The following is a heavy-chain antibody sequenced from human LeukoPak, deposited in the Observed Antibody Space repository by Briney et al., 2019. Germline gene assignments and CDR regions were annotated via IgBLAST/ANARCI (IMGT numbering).Heavy chain of an antibody. J-gene: IGHJ4*02. CDR1: GFTFRNYD. CDR2: IYSGGST. D-gene: IGHD3-10*01. CDR3: ARAQVRGGKIDH. Sequence: PGGSLRLSCAVGGFTFRNYDMHWVRQAPGKGLEWVSVIYSGGSTYYADSVKGRFTISRDNSKNTLYLQMNSLRAEDTAVYYCARAQVRGGKIDHWGQGTLVTVSS. V-gene: IGHV3-66*01.